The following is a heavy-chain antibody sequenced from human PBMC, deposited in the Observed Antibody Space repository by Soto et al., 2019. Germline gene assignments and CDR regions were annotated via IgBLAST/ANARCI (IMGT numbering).Heavy chain of an antibody. CDR1: GYTFNTFG. J-gene: IGHJ4*02. CDR3: ARGWGTYFGVNVF. D-gene: IGHD1-1*01. V-gene: IGHV1-18*01. CDR2: VNGYNNKR. Sequence: IQLVQSAGEVKRPGASVKVSCKASGYTFNTFGITWVRQAPGQGLEWMGCVNGYNNKRDYSRKLQGRITLTADPSTSTTYMELRSLTSDDTAVYSCARGWGTYFGVNVFWGQGTLVTVSS.